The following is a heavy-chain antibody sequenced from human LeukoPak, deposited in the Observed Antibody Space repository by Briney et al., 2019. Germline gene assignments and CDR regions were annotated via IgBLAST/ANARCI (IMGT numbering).Heavy chain of an antibody. V-gene: IGHV1-18*01. D-gene: IGHD2-8*01. J-gene: IGHJ6*03. CDR3: ARSARHCNNGVCFTDYYIDL. Sequence: ASVKVSCKASGYTFTSYGISRVRQAPGQGLEWMGWISAYNGNTNYAQKLQGRVTMTRDTSISTAYMEMSRLTFDDTAVYYCARSARHCNNGVCFTDYYIDLWGKGTTVIVSS. CDR1: GYTFTSYG. CDR2: ISAYNGNT.